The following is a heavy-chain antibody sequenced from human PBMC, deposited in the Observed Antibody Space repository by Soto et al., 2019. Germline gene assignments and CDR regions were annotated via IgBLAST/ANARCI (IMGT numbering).Heavy chain of an antibody. Sequence: RRLSCAASGFTFSSYSMNWVRQAPGKGLEWVSSISSSSSYIYYADSVKGRFTISRDNAKNSLYLQMNSLRAEDTAVYYCAAYCSSTSCYSYYYGMDVGGQGTTVTVSS. CDR3: AAYCSSTSCYSYYYGMDV. V-gene: IGHV3-21*01. CDR1: GFTFSSYS. D-gene: IGHD2-2*02. J-gene: IGHJ6*02. CDR2: ISSSSSYI.